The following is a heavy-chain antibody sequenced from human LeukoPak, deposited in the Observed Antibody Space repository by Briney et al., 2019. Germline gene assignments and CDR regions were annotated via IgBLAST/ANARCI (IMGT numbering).Heavy chain of an antibody. CDR1: GSTFSSYA. Sequence: GGSLRLSCAASGSTFSSYAMSWVRQAPGKGLEWVSAISGSGGGTYSADPVKGRFTHPKDNSQNTLYVQMNSLRAEDTGGYYCAEGYCSSTSWYADYWGGGGLVTVSS. CDR3: AEGYCSSTSWYADY. D-gene: IGHD2-2*01. V-gene: IGHV3-23*01. J-gene: IGHJ4*02. CDR2: ISGSGGGT.